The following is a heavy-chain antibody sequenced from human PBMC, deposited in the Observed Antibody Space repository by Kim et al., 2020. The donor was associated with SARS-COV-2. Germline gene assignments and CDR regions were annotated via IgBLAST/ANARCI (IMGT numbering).Heavy chain of an antibody. J-gene: IGHJ4*02. Sequence: GESLKISCKGSGYSFTSYWIGWVRQMPGKGLEWMGIIYPGDSDTRYSPSFQGQVTISADKSISTAYLQWSSLKASDTAMYYCARGIYYDYVWGSYRTSPFDYWGQGTLVTVSS. CDR2: IYPGDSDT. CDR3: ARGIYYDYVWGSYRTSPFDY. V-gene: IGHV5-51*01. D-gene: IGHD3-16*02. CDR1: GYSFTSYW.